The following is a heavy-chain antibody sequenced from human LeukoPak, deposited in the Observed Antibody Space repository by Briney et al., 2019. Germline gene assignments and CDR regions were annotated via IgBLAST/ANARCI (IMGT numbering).Heavy chain of an antibody. CDR3: AKGGDCVCGSDPFDD. CDR1: GFTFSSYA. CDR2: ISGSGGCT. Sequence: GGSLRLSCAASGFTFSSYAMRWVRQAPGKGLEWVSAISGSGGCTYYADSVKGRFTISRDNSKYTLSLQMNSLRAEDTAVYYCAKGGDCVCGSDPFDDWGQGTMVTVSS. J-gene: IGHJ4*02. V-gene: IGHV3-23*01. D-gene: IGHD3-16*01.